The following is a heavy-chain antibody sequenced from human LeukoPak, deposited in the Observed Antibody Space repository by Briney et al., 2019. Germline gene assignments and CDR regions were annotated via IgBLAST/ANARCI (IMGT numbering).Heavy chain of an antibody. CDR3: ARVVGATSFDY. V-gene: IGHV4-30-2*01. Sequence: SETLSLTCAVSGGSISSGGYSWSWIGQPPGKGLEWIGYIYHSGSTYYNPSLKSRVTISVDRSKNQFSLKLSSVTAADTAVYYCARVVGATSFDYWGQGTLVTVSS. CDR2: IYHSGST. J-gene: IGHJ4*02. D-gene: IGHD1-26*01. CDR1: GGSISSGGYS.